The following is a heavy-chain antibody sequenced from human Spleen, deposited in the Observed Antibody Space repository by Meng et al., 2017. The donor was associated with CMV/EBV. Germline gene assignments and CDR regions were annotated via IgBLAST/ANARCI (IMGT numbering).Heavy chain of an antibody. CDR1: GGTFSSYA. V-gene: IGHV1-69*05. CDR3: ARPSRYYYDSSGTFDY. D-gene: IGHD3-22*01. Sequence: GGTFSSYAISWVRQAPGQGLEWMGGIIPIFGTANYAQKFQGRVTITTDESTSTAYMELSSLRSEDTAVYYCARPSRYYYDSSGTFDYWGQGTLVTVSS. J-gene: IGHJ4*02. CDR2: IIPIFGTA.